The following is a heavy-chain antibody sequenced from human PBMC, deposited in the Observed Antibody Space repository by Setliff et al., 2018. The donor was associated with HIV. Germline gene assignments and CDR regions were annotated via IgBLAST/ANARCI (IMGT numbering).Heavy chain of an antibody. V-gene: IGHV3-72*01. D-gene: IGHD2-2*01. CDR3: TRASCTSPACPDDAFDI. J-gene: IGHJ3*02. Sequence: LRLSCAASGFTFSDHYMDWVRQAPGEGLEWVGRIRNKPYGYSTEYAASVKGRFTISRDDSENSLYLQMHSLKTEDTAVYYCTRASCTSPACPDDAFDIWGQGTMVTVSS. CDR1: GFTFSDHY. CDR2: IRNKPYGYST.